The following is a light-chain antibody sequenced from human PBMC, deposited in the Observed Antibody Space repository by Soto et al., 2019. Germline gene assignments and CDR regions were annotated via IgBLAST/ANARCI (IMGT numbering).Light chain of an antibody. CDR2: GES. J-gene: IGKJ5*01. Sequence: EIVLTQSPGTLSLSPGERATLSCRASQSVSISYLAWHQQKPGQAPRILIYGESSRATGIPDRFSGSGSGTDFTLTISRLEPEDFAVYYCQQYGSSPPITFRQGTRLEIK. V-gene: IGKV3-20*01. CDR1: QSVSISY. CDR3: QQYGSSPPIT.